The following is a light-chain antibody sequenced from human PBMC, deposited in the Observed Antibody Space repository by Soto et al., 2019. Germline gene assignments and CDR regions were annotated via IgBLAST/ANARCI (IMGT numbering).Light chain of an antibody. V-gene: IGLV2-14*03. CDR2: DVN. CDR1: SSDVGAYNY. Sequence: QSGLTQPASVSGSPGQSIAISCIGTSSDVGAYNYVSWYQQHPGKAPKLVIYDVNNRPSGVSNRFSGSKSGNTASLTISGLQAEDEADYYCGSYTTSGSVVFGGGTKLTVL. CDR3: GSYTTSGSVV. J-gene: IGLJ2*01.